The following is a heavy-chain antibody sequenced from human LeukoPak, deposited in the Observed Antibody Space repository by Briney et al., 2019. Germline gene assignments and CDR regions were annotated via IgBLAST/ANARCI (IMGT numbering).Heavy chain of an antibody. CDR2: IYYSGST. D-gene: IGHD3-10*01. V-gene: IGHV4-30-4*08. Sequence: SETLSLTCTVSGGSISSGAYFWSWIRQHPGKGLEWIGYIYYSGSTFYNPSLRSRVTISVDTSKNQFSLKVSSVTAADTAVYYCARLSRSITVVRGHFDYWGQGTLVTVSS. CDR1: GGSISSGAYF. CDR3: ARLSRSITVVRGHFDY. J-gene: IGHJ4*02.